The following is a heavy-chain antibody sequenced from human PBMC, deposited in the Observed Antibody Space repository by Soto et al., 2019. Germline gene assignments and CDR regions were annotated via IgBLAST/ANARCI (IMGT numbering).Heavy chain of an antibody. Sequence: EVQLVESGGGLVQPGGSLRPSCAASGFTFSSYEMNWVRQAPGKGLEWVSYISSSGSTIYYADSVKGRFTISRDNAKNSLYLQMNSLRAEDTAVYYCARGGEQQPQQGMDVWGQGTTVTVSS. J-gene: IGHJ6*02. CDR2: ISSSGSTI. CDR3: ARGGEQQPQQGMDV. V-gene: IGHV3-48*03. CDR1: GFTFSSYE. D-gene: IGHD6-13*01.